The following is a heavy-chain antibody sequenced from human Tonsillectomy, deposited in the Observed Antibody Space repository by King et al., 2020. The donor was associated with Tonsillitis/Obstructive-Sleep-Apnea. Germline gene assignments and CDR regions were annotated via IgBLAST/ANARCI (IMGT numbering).Heavy chain of an antibody. CDR2: ISDGGWNT. CDR1: GITFSSYA. D-gene: IGHD3-10*01. CDR3: AKAMVQGIIITIFDY. V-gene: IGHV3-23*04. J-gene: IGHJ4*02. Sequence: VQLVESGGGLVQPGGSLRLSCAASGITFSSYAMSWVRQAPGKGLEWVSTISDGGWNTYYADSVKGRFTISRDNSKNTLYLQMNSLRAEDTAVYYCAKAMVQGIIITIFDYWGQGTLVTVSS.